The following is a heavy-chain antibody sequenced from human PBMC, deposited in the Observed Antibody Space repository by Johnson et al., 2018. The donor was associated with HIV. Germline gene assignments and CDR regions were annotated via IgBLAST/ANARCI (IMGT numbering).Heavy chain of an antibody. CDR2: ISWNSGSI. Sequence: VQLVESGGGVVRPGGSLRLSCAASGFTFDDYGLSWVRQAPGKGLKWVSGISWNSGSIGYADSVKGRFTISRDNAKNTLYLQMNSLRAEATALYYCAREGPLTFGGSDALDIWGQGTMVTVSS. CDR3: AREGPLTFGGSDALDI. D-gene: IGHD3-16*01. J-gene: IGHJ3*02. V-gene: IGHV3-20*04. CDR1: GFTFDDYG.